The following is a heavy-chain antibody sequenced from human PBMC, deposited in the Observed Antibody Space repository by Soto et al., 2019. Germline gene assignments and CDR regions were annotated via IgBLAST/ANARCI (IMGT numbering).Heavy chain of an antibody. V-gene: IGHV5-51*01. CDR3: AGQGVGSYYYGSGSSDPYYYYGMDV. CDR2: IYPGDSDT. J-gene: IGHJ6*02. CDR1: GYSFTSYW. D-gene: IGHD3-10*01. Sequence: GESLKISCKGSGYSFTSYWIGWVRQMPGKGLEWMGIIYPGDSDTRYSPSFQGQVTISADKSISTAYLQWSSLKASDTAMYYCAGQGVGSYYYGSGSSDPYYYYGMDVWGQGTTVTVSS.